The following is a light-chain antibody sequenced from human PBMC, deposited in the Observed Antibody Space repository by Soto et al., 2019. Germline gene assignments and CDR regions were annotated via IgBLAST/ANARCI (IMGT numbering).Light chain of an antibody. CDR1: QSVSSY. CDR2: DAS. V-gene: IGKV3-11*01. J-gene: IGKJ4*01. Sequence: EIVLTQSPATLSLSPGERATLSCRASQSVSSYLAWYQQKPGQAPRLLIYDASNRATGIPDRFSGSGSGTDFPLTIRCLEPEEFAVYYCQQRSNWPGLTFGGGTKVEIK. CDR3: QQRSNWPGLT.